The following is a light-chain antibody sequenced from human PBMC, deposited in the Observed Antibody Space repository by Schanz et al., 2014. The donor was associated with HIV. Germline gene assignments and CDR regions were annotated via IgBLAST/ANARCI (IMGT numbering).Light chain of an antibody. V-gene: IGKV3-20*01. CDR1: QSFSSSY. CDR3: QQYGSSPPWT. J-gene: IGKJ1*01. Sequence: EIVMTQSPGTLSLSPGERATLSCRASQSFSSSYLAWFQQKPGQAPRLLIYGASTRATGIPDRFSGSGSGTQFTLTISSLQSEDFAVYYCQQYGSSPPWTFGQGTKVEIK. CDR2: GAS.